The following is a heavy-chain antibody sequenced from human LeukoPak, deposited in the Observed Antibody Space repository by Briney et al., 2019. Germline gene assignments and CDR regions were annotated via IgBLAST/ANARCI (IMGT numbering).Heavy chain of an antibody. V-gene: IGHV4-59*08. D-gene: IGHD2-8*01. CDR3: ALAPNSNWFDF. Sequence: SETLSLTCSVSGDSISSFYWNWIRQPPGKRLEWIGNIDYSGSSNYNPSLESRATISIDTSRKQFFLKLDSVTAAATAVYYCALAPNSNWFDFWGQGTLVTVSS. J-gene: IGHJ5*01. CDR1: GDSISSFY. CDR2: IDYSGSS.